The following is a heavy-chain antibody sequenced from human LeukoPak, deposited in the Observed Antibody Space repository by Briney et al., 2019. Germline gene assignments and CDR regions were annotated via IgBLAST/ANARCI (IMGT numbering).Heavy chain of an antibody. Sequence: PSETLSLTCTVSGGSISSSSYYWGWIRQPPGKGLEWIGSIYHSGSTYYNPSLKSRVTISVDTSKNQFSLKLSSVTAADTAVYYCARRDYYDSSGYYFDYWGQGTLVTVSS. J-gene: IGHJ4*02. CDR1: GGSISSSSYY. CDR2: IYHSGST. V-gene: IGHV4-39*01. CDR3: ARRDYYDSSGYYFDY. D-gene: IGHD3-22*01.